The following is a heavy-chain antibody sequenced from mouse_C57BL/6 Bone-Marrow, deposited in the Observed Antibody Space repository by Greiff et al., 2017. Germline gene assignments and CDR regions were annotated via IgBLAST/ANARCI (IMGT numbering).Heavy chain of an antibody. CDR2: ISDGGSYT. V-gene: IGHV5-4*01. D-gene: IGHD1-1*01. J-gene: IGHJ4*01. Sequence: EVHLVESGGGLVKPGGSLKLSCAASGFTFSSYAMSWVRQTPEKRLEWVATISDGGSYTYYPDNVKGRFTISRDNAKNNLYLQMSHLKSEDTAMYCCGGGYYGYAMDYWGQGTSVTVSS. CDR1: GFTFSSYA. CDR3: GGGYYGYAMDY.